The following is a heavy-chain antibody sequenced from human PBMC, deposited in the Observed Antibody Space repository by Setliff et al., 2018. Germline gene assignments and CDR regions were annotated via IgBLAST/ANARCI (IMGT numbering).Heavy chain of an antibody. CDR1: GYTFTRYY. D-gene: IGHD6-25*01. V-gene: IGHV1-46*01. Sequence: ASVKVSCKASGYTFTRYYMHWVRQAPGQGLEWMGWINPNSGGSTSYAQKFQDRVTMTRDTSTSTVYMELSSLRSEDTAVYYCARGGKATGYGGGGAFDIWGQGTMVTVSS. J-gene: IGHJ3*02. CDR3: ARGGKATGYGGGGAFDI. CDR2: INPNSGGST.